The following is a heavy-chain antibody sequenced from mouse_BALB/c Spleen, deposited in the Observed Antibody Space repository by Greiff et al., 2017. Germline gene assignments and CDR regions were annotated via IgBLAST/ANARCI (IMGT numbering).Heavy chain of an antibody. CDR2: IRNKANGYTT. J-gene: IGHJ1*01. D-gene: IGHD1-2*01. V-gene: IGHV7-3*02. Sequence: EVHLVESGGGLVQPGGSLRLSCATSGFTFTDYYMSWVRQPPGKALEWLGFIRNKANGYTTEYSASVKGRFTISRDNSQSILYLQMNTLRAEDSATYYCARDSLLRYFDVWGAGTTVTVSS. CDR3: ARDSLLRYFDV. CDR1: GFTFTDYY.